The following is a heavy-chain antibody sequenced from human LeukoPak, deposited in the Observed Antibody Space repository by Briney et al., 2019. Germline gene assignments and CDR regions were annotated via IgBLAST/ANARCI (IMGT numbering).Heavy chain of an antibody. CDR2: IRYDGSNK. D-gene: IGHD4-17*01. CDR3: VKEIYGDSTGGRFQH. V-gene: IGHV3-30*02. J-gene: IGHJ1*01. Sequence: GGSLRLSCAASGFTFSSYGMGWVRQAPGKGLGWVAFIRYDGSNKYYADSVKGRFTISRDNSKSTLYLQMNSLRAEDTAVYYCVKEIYGDSTGGRFQHWGQGPLVTVSS. CDR1: GFTFSSYG.